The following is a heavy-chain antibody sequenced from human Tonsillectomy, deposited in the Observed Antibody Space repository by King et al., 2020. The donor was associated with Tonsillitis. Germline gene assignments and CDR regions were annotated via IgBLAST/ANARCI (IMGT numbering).Heavy chain of an antibody. Sequence: VQLVESGGGLIQPGGSLRLSCVASGFTVSSNQMTWVRQAPGKGLEWVSVIYSGGSTYYADSVKGRFTISRDNFKNTLYLQMNSLRAEDTAVYYCAGSYCGGDCYDPTFDYWGQGTLVTVSS. D-gene: IGHD2-21*02. J-gene: IGHJ4*02. CDR1: GFTVSSNQ. CDR2: IYSGGST. V-gene: IGHV3-53*01. CDR3: AGSYCGGDCYDPTFDY.